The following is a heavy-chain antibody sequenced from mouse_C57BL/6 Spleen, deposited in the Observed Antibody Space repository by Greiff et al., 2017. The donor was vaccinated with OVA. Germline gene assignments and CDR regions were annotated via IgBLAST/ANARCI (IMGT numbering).Heavy chain of an antibody. Sequence: VKLQESGAELVRPGASVKLSCKASGYTFTDYYINWVKQRPGQGLEWIARIYPGSGNTYYNEKFKGKATLTAEKSSSTAYMQLSSLTSEDSAVYFCARQDYYGSILFDYWGQGTTLTVSS. J-gene: IGHJ2*01. CDR1: GYTFTDYY. V-gene: IGHV1-76*01. CDR3: ARQDYYGSILFDY. CDR2: IYPGSGNT. D-gene: IGHD1-1*01.